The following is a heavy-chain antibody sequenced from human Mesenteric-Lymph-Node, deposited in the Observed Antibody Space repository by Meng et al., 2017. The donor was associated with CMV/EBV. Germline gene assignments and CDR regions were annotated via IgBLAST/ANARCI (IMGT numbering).Heavy chain of an antibody. J-gene: IGHJ4*02. D-gene: IGHD3-22*01. Sequence: GESLKISCAASGFSFINSWMTWVRQTPGKGLEWVAKINQDGSEKYYVDSVRGRFTISRDNAKTSLYLQMNSLRAEDTAVYYCARDSYYYDSSGYYPKADYWGQGTLVTVSS. CDR1: GFSFINSW. V-gene: IGHV3-7*01. CDR3: ARDSYYYDSSGYYPKADY. CDR2: INQDGSEK.